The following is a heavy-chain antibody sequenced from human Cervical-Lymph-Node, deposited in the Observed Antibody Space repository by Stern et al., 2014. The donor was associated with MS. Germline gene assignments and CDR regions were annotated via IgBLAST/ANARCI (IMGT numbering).Heavy chain of an antibody. J-gene: IGHJ4*02. CDR3: AHRTAGPFDY. V-gene: IGHV2-5*02. CDR2: IYWDDQK. CDR1: GFSLSTSGLG. Sequence: QVTLRESGPALVQPTQTLTLTCTFSGFSLSTSGLGVGWIRQPPGEALEWLALIYWDDQKRYSPSLNSRLTITKDTSKNQVVLTLTNVDPVDTATYYCAHRTAGPFDYWGQGTLVTVSS.